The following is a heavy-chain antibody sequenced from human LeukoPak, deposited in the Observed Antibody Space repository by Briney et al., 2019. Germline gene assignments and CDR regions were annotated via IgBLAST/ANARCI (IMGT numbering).Heavy chain of an antibody. D-gene: IGHD1-1*01. CDR2: IYYSGST. CDR1: GGSISSYY. Sequence: PSETLSLTCTVSGGSISSYYWSWIRQPPGKGLEWIGYIYYSGSTNYNPSLKSRVTISVDTSKNQFSLKLSSVTAADTAVYYCARPAGGNGGYYSDYWGQGTLVTVSS. CDR3: ARPAGGNGGYYSDY. J-gene: IGHJ4*02. V-gene: IGHV4-59*08.